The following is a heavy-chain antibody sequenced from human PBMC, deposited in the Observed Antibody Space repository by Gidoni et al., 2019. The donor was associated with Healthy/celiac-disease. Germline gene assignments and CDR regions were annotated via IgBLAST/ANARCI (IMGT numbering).Heavy chain of an antibody. CDR2: IRCKAYGGTT. J-gene: IGHJ4*02. CDR3: TREISGYGGVSFDY. V-gene: IGHV3-49*03. Sequence: EVQRVESGGGLVQPGRSLRLACTASGFTLGDYAMSWFRQAPGKGLEWVGFIRCKAYGGTTEYAASVQGRFTISRDASKSIAYLQMNSLKTEDTAVYYCTREISGYGGVSFDYWGQGTLVTVSS. D-gene: IGHD5-12*01. CDR1: GFTLGDYA.